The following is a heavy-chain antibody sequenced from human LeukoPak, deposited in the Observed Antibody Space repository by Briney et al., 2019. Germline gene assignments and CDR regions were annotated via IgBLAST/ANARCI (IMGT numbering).Heavy chain of an antibody. CDR2: MNPNSGNT. Sequence: ASVKVSCKASGYTFTSYDINWVRQATGQGLEWMGWMNPNSGNTGYAQKFQGRVTITRNTSISTAYMELSSLRSEDTAVYYCAREVPTYYYDSSGIGAFDIWGQGTMVTVSS. CDR3: AREVPTYYYDSSGIGAFDI. D-gene: IGHD3-22*01. V-gene: IGHV1-8*01. CDR1: GYTFTSYD. J-gene: IGHJ3*02.